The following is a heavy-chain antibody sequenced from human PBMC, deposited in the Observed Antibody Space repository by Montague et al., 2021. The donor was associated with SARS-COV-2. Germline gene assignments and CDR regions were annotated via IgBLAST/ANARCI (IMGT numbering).Heavy chain of an antibody. CDR3: ARHSVSEDGTFFRSYFDP. CDR1: GGTVRDYY. Sequence: SETLSLTCTVSGGTVRDYYWNWIRQTPGKGLEWIGYIFYNGYTKYNPSLESRVTLSVDTPGNQFFLSLRSVTAPDTATYFCARHSVSEDGTFFRSYFDPWGQGAQVIVSS. V-gene: IGHV4-59*08. D-gene: IGHD1-1*01. CDR2: IFYNGYT. J-gene: IGHJ5*02.